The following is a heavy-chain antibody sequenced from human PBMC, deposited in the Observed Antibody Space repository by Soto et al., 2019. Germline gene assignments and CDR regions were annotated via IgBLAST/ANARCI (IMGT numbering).Heavy chain of an antibody. J-gene: IGHJ4*02. Sequence: QVQLVQSGAEVKKPGASVKVSCKASGYTFTSYGISWVGQAPGQGLEWMGWISAYNGNTNYAQKLQVRVTRTTDTCTSTAYMELRSLRAEDTAVDYCASETSIAADDYWGQGTLVTVSS. CDR1: GYTFTSYG. D-gene: IGHD6-13*01. CDR2: ISAYNGNT. V-gene: IGHV1-18*01. CDR3: ASETSIAADDY.